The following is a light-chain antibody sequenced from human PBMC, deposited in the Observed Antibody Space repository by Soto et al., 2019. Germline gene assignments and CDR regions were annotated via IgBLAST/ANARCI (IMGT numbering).Light chain of an antibody. CDR2: EVS. J-gene: IGLJ1*01. Sequence: QSALTQPASVSGSPGQSITISCTGTSSDVGRYNYVSWYQQHPGKVPKLMIYEVSNRPSGVSNRFSGSKSGNTASLTISGLQAEDEADYYCSSYTSSSTYVFGTGTKLTV. CDR1: SSDVGRYNY. CDR3: SSYTSSSTYV. V-gene: IGLV2-14*01.